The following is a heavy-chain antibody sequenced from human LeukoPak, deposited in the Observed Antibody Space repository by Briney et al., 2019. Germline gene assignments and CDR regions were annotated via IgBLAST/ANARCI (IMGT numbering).Heavy chain of an antibody. V-gene: IGHV4-59*12. D-gene: IGHD3-10*01. CDR1: GGSISSYY. CDR2: IYYSGST. Sequence: SETLSLTCTVSGGSISSYYWSWIRQPPGKGLEWIGYIYYSGSTNYNPSLKSRVTISVDTSKNQFSLKPSSVTAADTAVYYCARGSMVRGERVGDYYYYMDVWGKGTTVTVSS. CDR3: ARGSMVRGERVGDYYYYMDV. J-gene: IGHJ6*03.